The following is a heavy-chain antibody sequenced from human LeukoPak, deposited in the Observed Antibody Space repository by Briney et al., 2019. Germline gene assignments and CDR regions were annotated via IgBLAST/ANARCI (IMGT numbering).Heavy chain of an antibody. D-gene: IGHD3-9*01. Sequence: ASVTVSCKVFGYTFNSYGISWVRQAPGQGLEWMGWISAYNGNTNYAQKLQGRVTVATDTSTSTAYMELRSLRSDDTAVYYCARMERYYDILTGAMDVWGKGTTVTVSS. J-gene: IGHJ6*04. CDR1: GYTFNSYG. CDR3: ARMERYYDILTGAMDV. V-gene: IGHV1-18*04. CDR2: ISAYNGNT.